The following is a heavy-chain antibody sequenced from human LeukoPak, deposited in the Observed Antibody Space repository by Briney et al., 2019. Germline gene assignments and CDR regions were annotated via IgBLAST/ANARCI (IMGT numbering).Heavy chain of an antibody. CDR1: GFTFSSAW. CDR2: VKSKIDGETT. J-gene: IGHJ4*02. CDR3: TSDVPISMAHSFDY. V-gene: IGHV3-15*01. Sequence: GTSLRLSCAASGFTFSSAWMSWVRQAPGKGLEWVGRVKSKIDGETTDYAAPVKGRFTISRDDSENTLYLQMNSLRTEDTAVYYCTSDVPISMAHSFDYWGQGTLVTFSS. D-gene: IGHD6-6*01.